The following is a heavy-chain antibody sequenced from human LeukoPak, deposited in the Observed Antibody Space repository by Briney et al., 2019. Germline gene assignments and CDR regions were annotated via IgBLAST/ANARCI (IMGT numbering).Heavy chain of an antibody. J-gene: IGHJ4*02. CDR1: GYTFTRYA. D-gene: IGHD3-16*01. V-gene: IGHV7-4-1*02. CDR2: INMYTANP. CDR3: ARHDNDDDFDY. Sequence: ASVKVSCKASGYTFTRYAINWLRQAPGQGLEWMGWINMYTANPAYAQGFTERFVFSLDTSVTTAYPQISNLKTEDTAVYYCARHDNDDDFDYWGQGTLVTVSS.